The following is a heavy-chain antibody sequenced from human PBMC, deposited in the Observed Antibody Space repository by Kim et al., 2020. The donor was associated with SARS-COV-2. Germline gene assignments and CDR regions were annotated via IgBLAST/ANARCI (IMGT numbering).Heavy chain of an antibody. V-gene: IGHV3-49*04. Sequence: GGSLRLSCTASGFTFGDYAMSWVRQAPGKGLEWVGFIRSKAYGGTTEYAASVKGRFTISRDDSKSIAYLQMNSLKTEDTAVYYCTRDGGYSYGYFLITMVRGVIYYGMDVWGQGTTVTVSS. D-gene: IGHD3-10*01. CDR2: IRSKAYGGTT. CDR1: GFTFGDYA. CDR3: TRDGGYSYGYFLITMVRGVIYYGMDV. J-gene: IGHJ6*02.